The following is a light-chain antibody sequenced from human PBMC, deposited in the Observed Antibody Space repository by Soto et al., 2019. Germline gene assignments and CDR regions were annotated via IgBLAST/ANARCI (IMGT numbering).Light chain of an antibody. V-gene: IGKV1-5*03. CDR2: KAS. J-gene: IGKJ1*01. CDR1: QTISSW. CDR3: QHYNSYSEA. Sequence: DIQMTQSPSTLSGSVGDRVTITCRASQTISSWLAWYQQKPGKAPKLLIYKASTLKSGVPSRFSGSRSGTEFTPTLSSLQPDDFATYYCQHYNSYSEAFGQGTKVELK.